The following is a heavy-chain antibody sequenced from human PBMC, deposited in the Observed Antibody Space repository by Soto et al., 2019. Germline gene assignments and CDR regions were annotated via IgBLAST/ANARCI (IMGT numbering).Heavy chain of an antibody. J-gene: IGHJ4*02. V-gene: IGHV1-3*01. CDR1: GYTSTNYG. CDR3: ANDIIVLTGAKCLDY. CDR2: INAGSGNT. D-gene: IGHD2-2*01. Sequence: ASVKVSCKASGYTSTNYGMHWVRQAPGQRLEWMGWINAGSGNTKYSQKFQGRITITRDTSASTVYMELSSLRSEDTAVYYCANDIIVLTGAKCLDYWGQGALVTVSS.